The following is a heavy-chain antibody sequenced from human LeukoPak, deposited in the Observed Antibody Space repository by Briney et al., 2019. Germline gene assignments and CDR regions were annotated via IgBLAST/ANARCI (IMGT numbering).Heavy chain of an antibody. CDR3: ARDGVHYYDSSGFERGMDV. D-gene: IGHD3-22*01. CDR2: ISYDGSNK. CDR1: GFTFSSYA. Sequence: GGSLRLSCAASGFTFSSYAMHWVRQAPGKGPEWVAVISYDGSNKYYADSVKGRFTISRDNSKNTLYLQMNSLRAEDTAVYYCARDGVHYYDSSGFERGMDVWGQGTTVTVSS. V-gene: IGHV3-30-3*01. J-gene: IGHJ6*02.